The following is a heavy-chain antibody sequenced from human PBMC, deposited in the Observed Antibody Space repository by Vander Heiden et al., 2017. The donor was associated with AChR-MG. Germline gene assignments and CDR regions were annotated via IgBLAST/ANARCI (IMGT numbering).Heavy chain of an antibody. J-gene: IGHJ6*03. D-gene: IGHD5-18*01. CDR1: GGTFSSYA. CDR2: FGTA. Sequence: QVQLVQSGAEVKKPGSSVKVSCKASGGTFSSYAIFGTANYAQKFQGRVTITADKSTSTAYMELSSLRSEDTAVYYCARAEDTAPYYYYYYYMDVWGKGTTVTVSS. CDR3: ARAEDTAPYYYYYYYMDV. V-gene: IGHV1-69*06.